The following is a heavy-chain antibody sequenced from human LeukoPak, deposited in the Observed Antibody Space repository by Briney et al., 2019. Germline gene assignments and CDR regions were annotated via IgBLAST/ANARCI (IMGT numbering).Heavy chain of an antibody. J-gene: IGHJ6*03. CDR2: ISSSGSTI. V-gene: IGHV3-11*04. Sequence: GGSLRLSCAASGFTFSDYYMSWIRQAPGKGLEWVSYISSSGSTIYYADSVKGRFTISRDNAKNSLYLQMNSLRAEDTAVYYCARDLPYDGDYYHYMDVWGKGTTVTVSS. CDR3: ARDLPYDGDYYHYMDV. D-gene: IGHD3-22*01. CDR1: GFTFSDYY.